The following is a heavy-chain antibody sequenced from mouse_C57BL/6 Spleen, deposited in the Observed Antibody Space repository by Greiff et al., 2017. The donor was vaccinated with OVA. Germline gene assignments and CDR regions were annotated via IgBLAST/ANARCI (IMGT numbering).Heavy chain of an antibody. CDR3: AKGGSNWDVAY. CDR2: ISYSGST. D-gene: IGHD4-1*01. J-gene: IGHJ3*01. V-gene: IGHV3-1*01. CDR1: GYSITSGYD. Sequence: EVQVVESGPGMVKPSQSLSLTCTVTGYSITSGYDWHWIRHFPGNKLEWMGYISYSGSTNYNPSLKSRISITHDTSKNHFFLKLNSVTTEDTATYYCAKGGSNWDVAYWGQGTLVTVSA.